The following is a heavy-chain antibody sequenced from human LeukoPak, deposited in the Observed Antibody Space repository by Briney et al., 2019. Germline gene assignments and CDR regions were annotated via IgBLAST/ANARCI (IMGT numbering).Heavy chain of an antibody. CDR1: GYTFTSYG. V-gene: IGHV1-69*13. Sequence: GASVKVSCKASGYTFTSYGISWVRQAPGQGLEWMGGIIPIFGTANYAQKFQGRVTITADESTSTAYMELSSLRSEDTAVYYCASPPRYDILTGDEVHAFDIWGQGTMVTVSS. D-gene: IGHD3-9*01. J-gene: IGHJ3*02. CDR2: IIPIFGTA. CDR3: ASPPRYDILTGDEVHAFDI.